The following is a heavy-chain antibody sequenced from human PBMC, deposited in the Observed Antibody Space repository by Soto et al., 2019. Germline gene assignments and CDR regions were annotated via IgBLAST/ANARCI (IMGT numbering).Heavy chain of an antibody. CDR1: GFSFGSYA. Sequence: GGSLTLSCAAYGFSFGSYALSWVRQAPGKGLEWVSTISGSDGKTFYADSVKGRFTISRDNSKNTQYLQMNSLRAEDTAVYDCAREPTEYDYDCVSPANSAFHIWGQGTMVNVSS. D-gene: IGHD3-16*01. CDR3: AREPTEYDYDCVSPANSAFHI. J-gene: IGHJ3*02. V-gene: IGHV3-23*01. CDR2: ISGSDGKT.